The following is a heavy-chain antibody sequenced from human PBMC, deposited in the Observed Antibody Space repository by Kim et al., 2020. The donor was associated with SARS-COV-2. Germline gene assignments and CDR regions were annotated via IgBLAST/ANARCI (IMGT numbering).Heavy chain of an antibody. D-gene: IGHD3-22*01. Sequence: GGSLRLSCAASGFTFSSYWMSWVRQAPGKGLEWVANIKQDGSEKYYVDSVKGRFTISRDNAKNSLYLQMNSLRAEDTAVYYCAHGLGRYYYDSSGYSANWFDPWGQGTLVTVSS. V-gene: IGHV3-7*03. CDR1: GFTFSSYW. CDR3: AHGLGRYYYDSSGYSANWFDP. CDR2: IKQDGSEK. J-gene: IGHJ5*02.